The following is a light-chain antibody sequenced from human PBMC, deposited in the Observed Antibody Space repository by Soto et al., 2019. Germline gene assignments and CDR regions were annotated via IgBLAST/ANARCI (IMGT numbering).Light chain of an antibody. CDR1: QSVNSW. V-gene: IGKV1-5*03. Sequence: DIQMTQSPSTLSASVGDRVTITCRASQSVNSWLAWYQQKPGKAPNLLIYKAYSLESGVPSRFSGSGSGTDFTLTISSLKPDDFATYYGQQYNSYWTFGQGTKVEIK. CDR3: QQYNSYWT. J-gene: IGKJ1*01. CDR2: KAY.